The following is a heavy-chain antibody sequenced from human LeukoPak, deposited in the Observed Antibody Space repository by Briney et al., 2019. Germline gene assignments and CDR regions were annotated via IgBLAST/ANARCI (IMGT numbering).Heavy chain of an antibody. D-gene: IGHD3-10*01. CDR3: ARDLLLSSVFDP. CDR2: IYYSGST. J-gene: IGHJ5*02. CDR1: GGSISSSSYY. Sequence: PSETLSLTCTVSGGSISSSSYYWGWIRQPPGQGLEWIGSIYYSGSTYYNPSLKSRVTISVDTSKNQFSLKLSSVTAADTAVYYCARDLLLSSVFDPWGQGTLVTVSS. V-gene: IGHV4-39*07.